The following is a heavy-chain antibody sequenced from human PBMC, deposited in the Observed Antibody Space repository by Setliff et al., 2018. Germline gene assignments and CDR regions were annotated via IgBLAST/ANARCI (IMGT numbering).Heavy chain of an antibody. Sequence: SVKVSCKASGYVFTSYGISWVRQAPGQGLEWMGWIRVHNGDTKFAQRFQGRITMTADTSTKTAFMELTSLRSDDTAVYYCATLSFYYYYMDVWGKGTSVTVSS. D-gene: IGHD3-10*01. J-gene: IGHJ6*03. V-gene: IGHV1-18*01. CDR3: ATLSFYYYYMDV. CDR1: GYVFTSYG. CDR2: IRVHNGDT.